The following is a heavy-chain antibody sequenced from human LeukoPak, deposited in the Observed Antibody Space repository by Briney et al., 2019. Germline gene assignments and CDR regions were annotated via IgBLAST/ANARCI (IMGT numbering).Heavy chain of an antibody. CDR3: AKHPSGYYYDLSDY. CDR2: ISYDGSNK. D-gene: IGHD3-22*01. CDR1: GFTFSSYA. Sequence: GGSLRLSCAASGFTFSSYAMHWVRQAPGKGLEWVAVISYDGSNKYYADSVKGRFTISRDNSKNTLDLHMNNLRVEDTAVYYCAKHPSGYYYDLSDYWGQGTLVTVSS. V-gene: IGHV3-30*04. J-gene: IGHJ4*02.